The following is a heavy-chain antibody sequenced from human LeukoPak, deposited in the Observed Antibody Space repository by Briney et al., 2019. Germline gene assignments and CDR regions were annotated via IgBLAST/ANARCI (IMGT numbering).Heavy chain of an antibody. CDR3: ARAQQLWYTTDYFDY. J-gene: IGHJ4*02. CDR2: IYYSGST. D-gene: IGHD5-18*01. Sequence: SQTLSLTCTVSGGSISSGGYYWSWIRQHPGKGLEWIGYIYYSGSTYYNPSLKSRVTISVDTSKNQFSLKLSSVTAADTAVYYCARAQQLWYTTDYFDYWGQGTLVTVSS. V-gene: IGHV4-31*03. CDR1: GGSISSGGYY.